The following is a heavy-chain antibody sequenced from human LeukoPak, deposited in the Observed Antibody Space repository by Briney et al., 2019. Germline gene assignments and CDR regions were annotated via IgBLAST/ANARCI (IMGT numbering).Heavy chain of an antibody. V-gene: IGHV3-23*01. CDR3: AKRGPIYSSSPGNYFDY. CDR2: ISGSDDGT. Sequence: GGSLRLYCAASGFTFSSCGMTWVRQAPGKGLEWVSSISGSDDGTYYADSVKGRFTISRDNSKNTLYLQMNSLRAEDTAVYYCAKRGPIYSSSPGNYFDYWGQGTLVTVSS. J-gene: IGHJ4*02. D-gene: IGHD6-6*01. CDR1: GFTFSSCG.